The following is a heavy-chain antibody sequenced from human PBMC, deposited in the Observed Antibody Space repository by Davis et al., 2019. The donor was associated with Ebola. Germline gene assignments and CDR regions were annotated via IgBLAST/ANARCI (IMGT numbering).Heavy chain of an antibody. CDR1: GFSVSTKY. CDR2: MYSGGTT. CDR3: ARGDFYYGVDV. Sequence: GESLKISCAASGFSVSTKYMNWVRQAPGKGLQWVSIMYSGGTTYYADSVKGRFTISRDSSKNTVYLQMSNLRAEDTAVYYCARGDFYYGVDVWGQGTTVTVSS. V-gene: IGHV3-53*01. J-gene: IGHJ6*02.